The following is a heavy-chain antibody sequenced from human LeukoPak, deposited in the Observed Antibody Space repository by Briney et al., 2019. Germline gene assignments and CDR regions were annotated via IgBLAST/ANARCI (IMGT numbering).Heavy chain of an antibody. CDR2: ISSSSSYI. J-gene: IGHJ4*02. Sequence: GGSLRLSCAASGFTFSSYSMTWVRQAPGKGLEWVSSISSSSSYIYYADSVKGRFTISRDNAKNSLYLQMNSLRAEDTAVYYCASAEGVVTAGYWGQGTLVTVSS. CDR3: ASAEGVVTAGY. D-gene: IGHD2-21*02. CDR1: GFTFSSYS. V-gene: IGHV3-21*01.